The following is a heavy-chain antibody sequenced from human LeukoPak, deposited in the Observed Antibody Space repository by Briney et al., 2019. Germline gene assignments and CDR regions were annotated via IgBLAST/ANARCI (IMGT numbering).Heavy chain of an antibody. D-gene: IGHD3/OR15-3a*01. CDR1: GYTFTGYY. V-gene: IGHV1-2*06. CDR3: ARGMWDDLIFDY. J-gene: IGHJ4*02. Sequence: ASVKVSCKASGYTFTGYYMHWVRQAPGQGLEWMGRINPNSGGTNYAQKFQGRVTMTRDASISTAYMELSRLRSDDTAVYYCARGMWDDLIFDYWGQGTLVTVSS. CDR2: INPNSGGT.